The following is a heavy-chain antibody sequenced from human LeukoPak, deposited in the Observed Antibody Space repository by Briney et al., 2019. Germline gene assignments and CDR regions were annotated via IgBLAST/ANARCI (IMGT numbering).Heavy chain of an antibody. CDR3: APLNPDSGIAAAGPF. CDR2: ISGSGGST. CDR1: GFTFSTYA. Sequence: GGSLRLSCAASGFTFSTYAMSWVRQAPGKGLEWVSNISGSGGSTNYADSVKGRFTISSDNSKNTLYLQMNSLRAEDTAVYYCAPLNPDSGIAAAGPFWGQGTMVTVSS. D-gene: IGHD6-13*01. J-gene: IGHJ3*01. V-gene: IGHV3-23*01.